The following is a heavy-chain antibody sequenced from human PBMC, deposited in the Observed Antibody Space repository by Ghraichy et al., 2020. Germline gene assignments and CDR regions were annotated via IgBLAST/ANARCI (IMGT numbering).Heavy chain of an antibody. V-gene: IGHV1-8*01. CDR2: MNPNSGNT. J-gene: IGHJ3*02. CDR3: ATESLAGRTVTTGDAFDI. D-gene: IGHD4-17*01. CDR1: GYTFTSYD. Sequence: ASVKVSCKASGYTFTSYDINWVRQATGQGLEWMGWMNPNSGNTGYAQKFQGRVTMTRNTSISTAYMELSSLRSEDTAVYYCATESLAGRTVTTGDAFDIWGQGTMVTVSS.